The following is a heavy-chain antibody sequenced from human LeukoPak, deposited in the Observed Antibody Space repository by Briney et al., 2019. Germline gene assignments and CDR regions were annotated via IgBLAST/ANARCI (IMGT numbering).Heavy chain of an antibody. CDR1: GFPFSSYW. Sequence: GGSLRLSCVAAGFPFSSYWMTWDRQAPGKGLEWVANIKQDGSKKSYVDSVKGRFTISRDNAKNSLYLQMNSLRAEDTAIYYCTRVGYIDEGIDYWGQGTLVTVFS. D-gene: IGHD5-24*01. V-gene: IGHV3-7*04. CDR2: IKQDGSKK. CDR3: TRVGYIDEGIDY. J-gene: IGHJ4*02.